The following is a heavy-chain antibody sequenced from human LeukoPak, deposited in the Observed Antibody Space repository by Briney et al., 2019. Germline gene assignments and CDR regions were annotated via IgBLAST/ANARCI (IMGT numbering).Heavy chain of an antibody. CDR1: GGSISSYY. J-gene: IGHJ4*02. Sequence: SETLSLTCTVSGGSISSYYWSWLRQPPGKGLEWIGEINHSGSTNYNPSLKSRVTISVDTSKNQFSLKLSSVTAADTAVYYCARGRSSNFDYWGQGTLVTVSS. D-gene: IGHD6-6*01. V-gene: IGHV4-34*01. CDR3: ARGRSSNFDY. CDR2: INHSGST.